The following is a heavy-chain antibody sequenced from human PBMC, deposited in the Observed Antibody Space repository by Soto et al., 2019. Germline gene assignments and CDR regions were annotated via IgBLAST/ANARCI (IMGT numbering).Heavy chain of an antibody. Sequence: QVQLQESGPGLVKPSQTLSLTCTVSGGSISSGGYYWSWIRQHPGKGLEWIGYIYYSGSTYYNPSLKRRVTLSVDTSKNQFSLKLSSVTAADTAVYYCAREEGWGSYRSDWFDPWGQGTLVTVSS. J-gene: IGHJ5*02. CDR2: IYYSGST. D-gene: IGHD3-16*02. CDR1: GGSISSGGYY. CDR3: AREEGWGSYRSDWFDP. V-gene: IGHV4-31*03.